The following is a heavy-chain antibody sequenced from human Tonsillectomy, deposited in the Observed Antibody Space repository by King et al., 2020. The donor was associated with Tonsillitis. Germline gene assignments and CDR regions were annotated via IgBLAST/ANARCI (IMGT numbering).Heavy chain of an antibody. D-gene: IGHD1-26*01. J-gene: IGHJ4*02. CDR3: VRESRWEPYYFDY. Sequence: QLVQSGAEVKKPGASVKVSCRTSGYIFSNYAITWVRQAPGQGLEWMGWISPYNGDTKNAQKVQGRVTMTTDTSTSTAYMELTSLRSDDTAIYYCVRESRWEPYYFDYWGQGTQVTVSS. CDR1: GYIFSNYA. V-gene: IGHV1-18*04. CDR2: ISPYNGDT.